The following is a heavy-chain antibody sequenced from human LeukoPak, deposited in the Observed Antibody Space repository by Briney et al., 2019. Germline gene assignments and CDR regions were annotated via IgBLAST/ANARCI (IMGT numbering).Heavy chain of an antibody. Sequence: EASVKVSCKASGGTFSSYAISWVRQAPGQGLEWMGGIIPIFGTANYAQKFQGGVTITADESTSTAYMELSSLRSEDTAVYYCGGGGGGSYWYFDYWGQGTLVTVSS. CDR3: GGGGGGSYWYFDY. J-gene: IGHJ4*02. V-gene: IGHV1-69*13. D-gene: IGHD1-26*01. CDR2: IIPIFGTA. CDR1: GGTFSSYA.